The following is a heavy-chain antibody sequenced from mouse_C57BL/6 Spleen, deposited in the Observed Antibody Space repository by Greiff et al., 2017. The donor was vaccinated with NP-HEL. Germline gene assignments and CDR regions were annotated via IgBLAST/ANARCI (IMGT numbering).Heavy chain of an antibody. CDR3: ERDFPYYFDY. J-gene: IGHJ2*01. V-gene: IGHV1-80*01. Sequence: LVESGAELVKPGASVKISCKASGYAFSSYWMNWVKQRPGKGLEWIGQIYPGDGDTNYNGKFKGKATLTADKSSSTAYMQLSSLTSEDSAVFFCERDFPYYFDYGGQGTTLTVSS. CDR2: IYPGDGDT. CDR1: GYAFSSYW.